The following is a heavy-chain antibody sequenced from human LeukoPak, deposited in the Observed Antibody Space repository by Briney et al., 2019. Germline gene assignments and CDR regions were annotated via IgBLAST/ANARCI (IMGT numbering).Heavy chain of an antibody. CDR2: IYYSGST. CDR1: GGSTSSSDYY. Sequence: SETLSLTCTVSGGSTSSSDYYWNWIRQPPGKGLEWIGSIYYSGSTYYNPSLTSRVAILVDTSKDQFSLNLSSVTAADTAVYYCARDAKRFYAANWFDPWGQGTPVTVSS. CDR3: ARDAKRFYAANWFDP. J-gene: IGHJ5*02. D-gene: IGHD2/OR15-2a*01. V-gene: IGHV4-39*07.